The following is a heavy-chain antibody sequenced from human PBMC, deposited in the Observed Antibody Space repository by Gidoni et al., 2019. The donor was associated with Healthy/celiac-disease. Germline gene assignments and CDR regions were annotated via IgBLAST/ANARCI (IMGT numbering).Heavy chain of an antibody. CDR1: GFTFSSYA. Sequence: EVQLLESGGGLVQPGGSLRLSCAASGFTFSSYARSWVRQAPGKGLGWVSAISGSGGSTYYADSVKGRFTISRDNSKNTLYLQMNSLRAEDTAVYYCAKEAPWGYDYGDPTSIDYWGQGTLVTVSS. D-gene: IGHD4-17*01. V-gene: IGHV3-23*01. J-gene: IGHJ4*02. CDR2: ISGSGGST. CDR3: AKEAPWGYDYGDPTSIDY.